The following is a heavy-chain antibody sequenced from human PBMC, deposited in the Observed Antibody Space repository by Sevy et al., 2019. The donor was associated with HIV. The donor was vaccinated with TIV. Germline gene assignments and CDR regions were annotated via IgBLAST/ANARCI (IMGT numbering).Heavy chain of an antibody. Sequence: GGSLRLSCAASGFTFSSYAMHWVRQAPGKGLEWVAVISYDGSNKYYADSVKGRFTISRDNSKNTLYLQMNSLRAEDTAVYYCAIPLVEYAFDIWGQRTMVTVSS. CDR3: AIPLVEYAFDI. V-gene: IGHV3-30-3*01. D-gene: IGHD1-26*01. CDR2: ISYDGSNK. J-gene: IGHJ3*02. CDR1: GFTFSSYA.